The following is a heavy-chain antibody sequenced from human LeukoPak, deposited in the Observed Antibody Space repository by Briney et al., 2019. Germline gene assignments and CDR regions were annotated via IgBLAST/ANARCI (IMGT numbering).Heavy chain of an antibody. V-gene: IGHV3-30-3*01. CDR3: ARDIDYGGNSDY. J-gene: IGHJ4*02. Sequence: GGSLRLSCAASGFTFSSYAMHWFRQAPGKGLEWVAVISYDGSNKYYADSVKGRFTISRDNSKNTLYLQMNSLRAEDTAVYYCARDIDYGGNSDYWGQGTLVTVSS. CDR1: GFTFSSYA. CDR2: ISYDGSNK. D-gene: IGHD4-23*01.